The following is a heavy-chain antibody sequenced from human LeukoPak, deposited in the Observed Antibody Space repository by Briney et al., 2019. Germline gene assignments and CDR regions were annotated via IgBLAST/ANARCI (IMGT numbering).Heavy chain of an antibody. J-gene: IGHJ6*02. CDR3: ARDPTQWLAASYYYYYGMDV. CDR1: GYTFTSYY. D-gene: IGHD6-19*01. Sequence: APVKVSCKASGYTFTSYYMHWVRQAPGQGLEWMGIINPSGGSTSYAQKFQGRVTMTRDTSTSTVYMELSSLRSEDTAVYYCARDPTQWLAASYYYYYGMDVWGQGTTVTVSS. V-gene: IGHV1-46*01. CDR2: INPSGGST.